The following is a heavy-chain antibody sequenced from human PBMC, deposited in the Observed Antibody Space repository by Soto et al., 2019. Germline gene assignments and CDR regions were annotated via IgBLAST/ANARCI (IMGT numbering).Heavy chain of an antibody. V-gene: IGHV5-10-1*01. D-gene: IGHD3-22*01. Sequence: GDPLKISCKGSGYSFTSYWISWVRQMPGKGLEWMGRIDPSDSYTNYSPSFQGHVTISADKSISTAYLQWSSLKASDTAMYYCAKPSYHPYYDSSRYRSDALDIWGQWTMVTLS. J-gene: IGHJ3*02. CDR2: IDPSDSYT. CDR1: GYSFTSYW. CDR3: AKPSYHPYYDSSRYRSDALDI.